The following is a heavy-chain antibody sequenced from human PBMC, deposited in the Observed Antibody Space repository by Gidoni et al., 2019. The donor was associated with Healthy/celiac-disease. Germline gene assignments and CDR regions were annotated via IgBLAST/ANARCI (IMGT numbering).Heavy chain of an antibody. D-gene: IGHD1-26*01. J-gene: IGHJ4*02. CDR2: IKSKTDGGTT. CDR1: GFTFSNAW. Sequence: EVQLVESGVGLVKPGGSLSLSCAASGFTFSNAWMNWVRQAPGKGLEWVGRIKSKTDGGTTDYAAPVKGRFTISRDDSKNTLYLQMNSLKTEDTAVYYCTTVVGAYIPNFDYWGQGTLVTVSS. V-gene: IGHV3-15*07. CDR3: TTVVGAYIPNFDY.